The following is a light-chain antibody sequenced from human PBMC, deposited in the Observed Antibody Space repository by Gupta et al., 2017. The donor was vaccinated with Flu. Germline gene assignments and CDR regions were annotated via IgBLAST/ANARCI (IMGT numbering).Light chain of an antibody. CDR1: SSSFRRYF. CDR3: AVWDDSLNGHLV. Sequence: SSSFRRYFVSWYQVRPVTGPRLLIYKNSQRPSGVPARFSGSKSGTSASLAVSGLRAEDQADYYCAVWDDSLNGHLVFGGGTKLTVL. CDR2: KNS. J-gene: IGLJ3*02. V-gene: IGLV1-47*01.